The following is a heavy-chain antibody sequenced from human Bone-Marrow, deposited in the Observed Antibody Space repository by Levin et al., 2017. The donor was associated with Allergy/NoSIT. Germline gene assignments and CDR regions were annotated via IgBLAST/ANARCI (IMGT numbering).Heavy chain of an antibody. J-gene: IGHJ6*02. CDR3: AREEVYNPYYYYGLDV. CDR2: IWNDGSRK. D-gene: IGHD1-1*01. CDR1: GFTFSSYA. Sequence: HGESLKISCAASGFTFSSYAMHWVRLAPGKGLEGVAIIWNDGSRKYYADSVKGRFTISRDHSKNTVYLQMDSLRPDDTAVYYCAREEVYNPYYYYGLDVWGQGTTVTVSS. V-gene: IGHV3-33*01.